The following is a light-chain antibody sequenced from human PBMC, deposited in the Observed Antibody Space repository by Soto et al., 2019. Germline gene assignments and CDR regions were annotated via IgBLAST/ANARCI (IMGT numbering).Light chain of an antibody. CDR3: SSYTSSSTYV. V-gene: IGLV2-14*03. J-gene: IGLJ1*01. CDR1: SSDVGGYNF. Sequence: QSVLTQPVSVSGSPGQSITISCTGTSSDVGGYNFVSWYQQHPGKAPKLMIYDVNNRPSGVSNRFSGSKSGNTASLTISGLQAEDEADYYCSSYTSSSTYVFGTGTKVTVL. CDR2: DVN.